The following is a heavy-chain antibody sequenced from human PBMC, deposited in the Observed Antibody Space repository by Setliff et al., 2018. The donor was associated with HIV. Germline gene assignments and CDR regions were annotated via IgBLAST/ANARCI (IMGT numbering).Heavy chain of an antibody. Sequence: PSETLSLTCAVYGGSFSDFSWTWIRQPPGKGLEWIGEINHRGSTIYNPSLKSRVSISADTSKNQFSLKMSPVTAADTAVYYCARLVGDDGYQRLDSWGQGTMVTVSS. V-gene: IGHV4-34*01. CDR3: ARLVGDDGYQRLDS. CDR1: GGSFSDFS. CDR2: INHRGST. D-gene: IGHD2-2*01. J-gene: IGHJ3*01.